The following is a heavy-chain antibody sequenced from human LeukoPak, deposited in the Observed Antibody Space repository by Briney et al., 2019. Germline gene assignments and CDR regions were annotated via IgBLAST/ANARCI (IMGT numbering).Heavy chain of an antibody. D-gene: IGHD6-13*01. CDR2: TYYRSKWHN. Sequence: SQTLSLTCAIFGDSVSSNSATWNWIRQSPSRGLEWLGRTYYRSKWHNDYAVSVKSRITFTPDTSKNQFSLQLNSVITEDTAVYYCVRVIATTGYFDYWGQGTLVTVSS. V-gene: IGHV6-1*01. CDR1: GDSVSSNSAT. J-gene: IGHJ4*02. CDR3: VRVIATTGYFDY.